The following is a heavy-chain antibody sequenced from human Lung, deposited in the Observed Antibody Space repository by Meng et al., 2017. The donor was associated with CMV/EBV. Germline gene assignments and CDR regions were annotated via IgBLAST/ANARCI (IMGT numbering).Heavy chain of an antibody. D-gene: IGHD7-27*01. V-gene: IGHV1-2*02. Sequence: ASVKVSCKASGYTFTAHYFHWVRQAPGQGLEWMGWIQPHRGDTNYAQQFQGRVTLTRDTSINTGYMELTKITSDDTAVYYCARDNHWGPDYWGQGTLVTVSS. CDR2: IQPHRGDT. CDR3: ARDNHWGPDY. J-gene: IGHJ4*02. CDR1: GYTFTAHY.